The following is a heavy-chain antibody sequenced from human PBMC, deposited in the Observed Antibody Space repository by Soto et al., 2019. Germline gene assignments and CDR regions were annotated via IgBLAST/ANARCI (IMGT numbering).Heavy chain of an antibody. V-gene: IGHV4-34*01. D-gene: IGHD6-6*01. J-gene: IGHJ5*02. CDR2: INHSGST. CDR3: ARGRQGITRIAARTENWFDP. CDR1: VGSFSGYH. Sequence: PSETLSLTCAVYVGSFSGYHWSWIRQPPGKGLEWIGEINHSGSTNYNPSLKSRVTISVDTSKNQFSLKLSSVTAADTAVYYCARGRQGITRIAARTENWFDPWGQGTLVTVSS.